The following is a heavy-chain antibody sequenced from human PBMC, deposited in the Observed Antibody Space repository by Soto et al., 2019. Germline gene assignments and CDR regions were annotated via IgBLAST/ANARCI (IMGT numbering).Heavy chain of an antibody. CDR3: ARFPYYDFWSGYGMDV. Sequence: SETLSLTCTVSGGSISSYYWSWIRQPAGKGLEWIGRIYTSGSTNYNPSLKSRVTMSVDTSKNQFSLKLSSVTAADTAVYYCARFPYYDFWSGYGMDVWGQGTTVTVSS. CDR1: GGSISSYY. V-gene: IGHV4-4*07. D-gene: IGHD3-3*01. J-gene: IGHJ6*02. CDR2: IYTSGST.